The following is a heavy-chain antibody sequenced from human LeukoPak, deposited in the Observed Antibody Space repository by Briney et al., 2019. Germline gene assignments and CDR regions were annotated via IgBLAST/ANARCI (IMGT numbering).Heavy chain of an antibody. D-gene: IGHD3-10*01. Sequence: GGSLRLSCAASGLTFSSYAMSWVRQAPGKGLEWVSAISGSGGSTYYADSAKGRFTISRDNSKNTPYLQLNGLRAEDTAVYYCAIVSRFGELLWGYFDYWGQGTLVTVSS. CDR2: ISGSGGST. J-gene: IGHJ4*02. CDR3: AIVSRFGELLWGYFDY. CDR1: GLTFSSYA. V-gene: IGHV3-23*01.